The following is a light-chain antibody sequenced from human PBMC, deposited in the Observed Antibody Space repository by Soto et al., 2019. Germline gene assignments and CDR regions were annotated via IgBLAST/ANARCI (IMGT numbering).Light chain of an antibody. CDR1: QSISSK. Sequence: IQMTQSPSTLSASVGDRGTITCRASQSISSKLAWYQQKVGKAPKLLIYQASSLESGVPSRFSGSGSGTEFTLTISSLQPDDFATYYCQQYNSYEGTFGQGTKVDIK. CDR2: QAS. J-gene: IGKJ1*01. CDR3: QQYNSYEGT. V-gene: IGKV1-5*03.